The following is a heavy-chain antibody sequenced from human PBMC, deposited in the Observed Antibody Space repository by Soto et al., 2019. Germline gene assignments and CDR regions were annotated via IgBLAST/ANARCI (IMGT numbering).Heavy chain of an antibody. J-gene: IGHJ4*02. Sequence: PCGSMRLACAASGFTFRSYGMHWVRQAPGKGLEWVAVISYDGSNKYYADSVKGRFTISRDNSKNTLYLQMNSLRAEDTAVYYCAKAPRRYCSGGSCYGYFDYWGQGTLVTVSS. CDR1: GFTFRSYG. CDR2: ISYDGSNK. D-gene: IGHD2-15*01. CDR3: AKAPRRYCSGGSCYGYFDY. V-gene: IGHV3-30*18.